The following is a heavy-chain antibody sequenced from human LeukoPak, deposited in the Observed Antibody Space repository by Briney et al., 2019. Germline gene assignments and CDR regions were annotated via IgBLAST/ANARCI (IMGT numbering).Heavy chain of an antibody. D-gene: IGHD1-26*01. CDR2: VYHSGST. CDR3: ARDRYTTPTGWFGP. V-gene: IGHV4-59*01. Sequence: SETLSLTCTVSGGSITSYFWSWIRQPPGKGLEWIGYVYHSGSTSYNPSLESRVTISIDTSKSQFSLKLSSVTAADTAVYYCARDRYTTPTGWFGPWGQGTRVTVSS. CDR1: GGSITSYF. J-gene: IGHJ5*02.